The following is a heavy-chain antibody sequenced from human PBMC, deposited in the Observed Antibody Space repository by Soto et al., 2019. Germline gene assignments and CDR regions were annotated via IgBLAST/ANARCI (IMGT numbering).Heavy chain of an antibody. V-gene: IGHV5-51*01. CDR2: IFPSVSDT. CDR1: GYRFTSYW. J-gene: IGHJ5*02. Sequence: GESLKISCRTSGYRFTSYWIAWVRQMPGKGLEWLGIIFPSVSDTRYSPSFQGQVTISADRSTSTVFLQWASLKASDTAVYFCARKDKSGYFNWFDPWGQGTLVIVSS. D-gene: IGHD3-22*01. CDR3: ARKDKSGYFNWFDP.